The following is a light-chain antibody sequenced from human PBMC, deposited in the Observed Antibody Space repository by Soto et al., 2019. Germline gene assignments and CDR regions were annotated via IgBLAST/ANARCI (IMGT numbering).Light chain of an antibody. V-gene: IGKV1-8*01. Sequence: AIRMTQSPSSFSASTGDRVTITCRASQGISSYLAWYQQKPGKAPKLLIYAASTLQSGVPSRFSGSGSGTDFTLTISRLQSEDFANYYCQQYYSYPWSFGQATKVEIK. CDR2: AAS. CDR3: QQYYSYPWS. J-gene: IGKJ1*01. CDR1: QGISSY.